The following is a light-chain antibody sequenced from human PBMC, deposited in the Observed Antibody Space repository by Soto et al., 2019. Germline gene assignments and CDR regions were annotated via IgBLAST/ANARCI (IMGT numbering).Light chain of an antibody. J-gene: IGKJ2*01. CDR3: QQSYSTPPT. Sequence: DIQTTPSPSSLSASVGDRVTITCRASQSISSYLNWYQQKPGKAPKLLIYAESSLQSVVPSRFSGSGSGTDFTLTISSLQPEDFATYYCQQSYSTPPTFGRGTKLEIK. V-gene: IGKV1-39*01. CDR1: QSISSY. CDR2: AES.